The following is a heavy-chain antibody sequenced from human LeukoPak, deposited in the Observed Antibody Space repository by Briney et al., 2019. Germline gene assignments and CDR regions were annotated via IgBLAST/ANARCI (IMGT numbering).Heavy chain of an antibody. D-gene: IGHD3-3*01. Sequence: SETLSLTCTVSGGSISSYYWSWIRQPPGKGLEWIGYIYYSGSTNYNPSLKSRVTISVDTPKNQFSLKLSSVTAADTAVYYCARAGLYYDFWSGYYHDAFDIWGQGTMVTVSS. CDR3: ARAGLYYDFWSGYYHDAFDI. J-gene: IGHJ3*02. V-gene: IGHV4-59*01. CDR2: IYYSGST. CDR1: GGSISSYY.